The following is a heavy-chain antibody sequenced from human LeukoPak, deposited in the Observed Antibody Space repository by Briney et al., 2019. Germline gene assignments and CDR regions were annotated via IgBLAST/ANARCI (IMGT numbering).Heavy chain of an antibody. CDR2: IIPIFGTA. D-gene: IGHD3-10*01. CDR3: ARDYGSGSYYTDV. J-gene: IGHJ6*03. CDR1: GYTFTSYD. Sequence: SVKVSCKASGYTFTSYDINWVRQATGQGLEWMGRIIPIFGTANYAQKFQGRVTITTDESTSTAYMELSSLRSEDTAVYYCARDYGSGSYYTDVWGKGTTVTVSS. V-gene: IGHV1-69*05.